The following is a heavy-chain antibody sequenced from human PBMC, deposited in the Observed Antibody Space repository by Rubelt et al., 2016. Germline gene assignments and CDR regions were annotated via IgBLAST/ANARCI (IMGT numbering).Heavy chain of an antibody. CDR3: ARGGSGSYYLRPRDYYYGMDV. Sequence: EVQLVESGGGLVQPGGSLRLSCAASGFTFSSYDMHWVRQATGKGLEWVSAIGTAGDTYYPGSVKGRFTIPRENARSSLYLQRNGLRAVDTAVYYCARGGSGSYYLRPRDYYYGMDVWGQGTTVTVSS. V-gene: IGHV3-13*01. CDR1: GFTFSSYD. CDR2: IGTAGDT. J-gene: IGHJ6*02. D-gene: IGHD3-10*01.